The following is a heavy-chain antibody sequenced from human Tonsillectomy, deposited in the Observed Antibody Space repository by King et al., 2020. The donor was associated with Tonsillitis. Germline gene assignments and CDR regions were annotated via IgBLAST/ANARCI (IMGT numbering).Heavy chain of an antibody. V-gene: IGHV1-2*02. CDR1: GYSFTDYF. D-gene: IGHD4-17*01. CDR2: INPNTGGT. Sequence: VQLVESGAEVKKPGASVKVSCKASGYSFTDYFIHWVRQAPGQGLEWMGWINPNTGGTNYAQKFQGSITMTRDTSITTAYMELTRLTSDDTAVYFCATNYGDPIFDYWGQGTLVTVSS. CDR3: ATNYGDPIFDY. J-gene: IGHJ4*02.